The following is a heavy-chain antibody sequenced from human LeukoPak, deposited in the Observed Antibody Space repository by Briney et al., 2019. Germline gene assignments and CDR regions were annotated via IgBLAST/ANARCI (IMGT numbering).Heavy chain of an antibody. Sequence: ASVKVSCKASGYTFTSYYLHWVRQAPGQGLEWMGIINPSGGSTSYAQKFQGTVTMTRDMSTSTVYMELSSLRSVDTAVYYCAREGYDSSGRNNWFDPWGQGTLVTVSS. CDR3: AREGYDSSGRNNWFDP. CDR1: GYTFTSYY. CDR2: INPSGGST. V-gene: IGHV1-46*01. D-gene: IGHD3-22*01. J-gene: IGHJ5*02.